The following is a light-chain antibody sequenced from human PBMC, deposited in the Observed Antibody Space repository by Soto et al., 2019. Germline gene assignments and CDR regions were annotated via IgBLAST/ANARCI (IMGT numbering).Light chain of an antibody. J-gene: IGKJ2*01. CDR2: GAY. CDR3: QQYNNWPYT. Sequence: EIVMTQSPATLSVSPGEGATLSCRASQSVSSNLAWYQQKPGQAPRLLIYGAYIRATGIPARISGSGSGTEFTITISSLQSEDFAVYYCQQYNNWPYTFGQGTKLEIK. V-gene: IGKV3-15*01. CDR1: QSVSSN.